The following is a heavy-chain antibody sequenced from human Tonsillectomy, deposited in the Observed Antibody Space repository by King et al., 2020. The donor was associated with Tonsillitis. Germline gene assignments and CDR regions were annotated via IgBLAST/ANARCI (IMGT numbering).Heavy chain of an antibody. CDR1: GFTFSSYA. J-gene: IGHJ3*02. CDR3: ARARAFDI. CDR2: ISYDGSNK. V-gene: IGHV3-30*04. Sequence: VQLVESGGGVVQPGRSLRLSCAASGFTFSSYAMHWVRQAPGKGLEWVAVISYDGSNKYYADSVKGRFTISRDNSTNTLYLQMNSLRAEDTAVYYCARARAFDIWGQGTMVTVSS.